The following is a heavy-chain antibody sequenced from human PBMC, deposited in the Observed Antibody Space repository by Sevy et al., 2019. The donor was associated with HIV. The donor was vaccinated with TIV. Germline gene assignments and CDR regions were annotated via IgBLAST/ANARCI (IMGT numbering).Heavy chain of an antibody. CDR1: GYTLTELS. J-gene: IGHJ4*02. V-gene: IGHV1-24*01. D-gene: IGHD2-2*01. CDR3: ARRAPYCSSTSCSRQYYFDY. Sequence: ASVKVSCKVSGYTLTELSMHWVRQAPGKGLEWMGGFDPEDGETIYAQKFQGRVTMTEDTSTVTAYMELSSLGSEDKAGYYCARRAPYCSSTSCSRQYYFDYWGQGTLVTVSS. CDR2: FDPEDGET.